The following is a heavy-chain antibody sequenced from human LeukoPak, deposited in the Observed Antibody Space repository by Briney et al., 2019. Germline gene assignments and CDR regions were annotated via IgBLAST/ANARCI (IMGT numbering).Heavy chain of an antibody. D-gene: IGHD6-13*01. V-gene: IGHV4-39*01. CDR2: IYYSGST. J-gene: IGHJ5*02. CDR1: GGSISSSSYY. CDR3: ARQGQSHPWVNAAAATGWFDP. Sequence: PSETLSLTCTVSGGSISSSSYYWGWIRQPPGKGLEWIGSIYYSGSTYYNPSLKSRVTISVDTSKNQFSLKLSSVTAADTAVYYCARQGQSHPWVNAAAATGWFDPWGQGTLVTVSS.